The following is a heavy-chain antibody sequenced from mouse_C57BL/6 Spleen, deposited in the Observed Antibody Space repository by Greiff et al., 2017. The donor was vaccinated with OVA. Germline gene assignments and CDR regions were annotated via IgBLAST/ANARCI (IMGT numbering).Heavy chain of an antibody. Sequence: QLQQSGPELVKPGASVKISCKASGYAFSSSWMNWVKQRPGKGLEWIGRIYPGDGDTNYNGKFKGKATLTADKSSSTAYMQLSSLTSEDSAVYFCARWLPHYAMDYWGQGTSVTVSS. J-gene: IGHJ4*01. CDR1: GYAFSSSW. D-gene: IGHD2-2*01. V-gene: IGHV1-82*01. CDR2: IYPGDGDT. CDR3: ARWLPHYAMDY.